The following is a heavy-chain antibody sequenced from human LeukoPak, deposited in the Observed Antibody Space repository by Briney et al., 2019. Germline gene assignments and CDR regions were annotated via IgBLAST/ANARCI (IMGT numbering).Heavy chain of an antibody. V-gene: IGHV3-21*01. D-gene: IGHD6-19*01. CDR2: ISSSSSYI. Sequence: SGGSLRLSCAASGFTFSSYSMNWVRQAPGKGLEWVSSISSSSSYIYYADSVKGRFTISRDNAKNSLYLQMNSLRAEDTAVYYCARVLGAGPYYYYYYMDVWGKGTTVTVSS. CDR1: GFTFSSYS. J-gene: IGHJ6*03. CDR3: ARVLGAGPYYYYYYMDV.